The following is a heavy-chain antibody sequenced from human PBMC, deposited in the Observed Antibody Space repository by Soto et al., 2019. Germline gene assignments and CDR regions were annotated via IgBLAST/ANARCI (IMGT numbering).Heavy chain of an antibody. V-gene: IGHV4-59*08. CDR1: GGSISSYY. CDR2: IYYSGST. CDR3: ARGAAPNYYYYYNMDV. D-gene: IGHD3-16*01. J-gene: IGHJ6*03. Sequence: QVQLQESGPGLVKPSETLSLTCTVSGGSISSYYWSWIRQPPGKGLEWIGNIYYSGSTNYNPSLKSGDTKSVDTSKNHFLPKLRSETAADTAVYYCARGAAPNYYYYYNMDVWGKGTTVTVSS.